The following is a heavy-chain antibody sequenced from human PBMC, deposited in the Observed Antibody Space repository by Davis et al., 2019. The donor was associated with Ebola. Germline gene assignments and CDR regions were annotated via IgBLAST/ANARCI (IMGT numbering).Heavy chain of an antibody. CDR1: GFTFSSNS. CDR3: VRDPALVVTGGGWFFGL. Sequence: GESLKISCAASGFTFSSNSMNWVRQAPGKGLEWVSFISSSSNYIYYADSVKGRFTISRDNSKNTLYLQMNSLTVEDTAVYYCVRDPALVVTGGGWFFGLWGRGTLVTVSS. J-gene: IGHJ2*01. CDR2: ISSSSNYI. D-gene: IGHD2-21*02. V-gene: IGHV3-21*06.